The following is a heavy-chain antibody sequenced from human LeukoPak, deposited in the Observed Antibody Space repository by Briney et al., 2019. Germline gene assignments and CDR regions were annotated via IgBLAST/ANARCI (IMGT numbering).Heavy chain of an antibody. Sequence: SETLSLTCTLSGGSISSYYWSWLRQPPGKGLEWLGYIYYSGSTNYNPSLKSRVTISVDTSKNQFSLKLSSVTAADTAVHYCARHGPSDYVWGSYRGGDAFDIWGQGTMVTVSS. CDR3: ARHGPSDYVWGSYRGGDAFDI. D-gene: IGHD3-16*02. V-gene: IGHV4-59*08. CDR2: IYYSGST. CDR1: GGSISSYY. J-gene: IGHJ3*02.